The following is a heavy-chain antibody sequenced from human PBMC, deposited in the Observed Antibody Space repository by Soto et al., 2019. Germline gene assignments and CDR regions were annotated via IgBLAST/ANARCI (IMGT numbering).Heavy chain of an antibody. Sequence: PGGSLRLSCAASGFTFSSYTMNWVRQAPGKGLEWVSYISSSSSTIYYADYVKGRFTISRDNAKNSLYLQMNSLRAEDTAVYYCARGGGYDHYWGQGTLVTVSS. CDR1: GFTFSSYT. J-gene: IGHJ4*02. D-gene: IGHD2-2*01. V-gene: IGHV3-48*01. CDR2: ISSSSSTI. CDR3: ARGGGYDHY.